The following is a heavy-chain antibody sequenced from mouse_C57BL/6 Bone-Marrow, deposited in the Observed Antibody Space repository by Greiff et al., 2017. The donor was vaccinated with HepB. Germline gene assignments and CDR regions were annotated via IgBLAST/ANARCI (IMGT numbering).Heavy chain of an antibody. CDR3: AREGGVITTVDWYFDV. V-gene: IGHV1-55*01. D-gene: IGHD1-1*01. Sequence: VKLQQPGAELVKPGASVKMSCKASGYTFTSYWITWVKQRPGQGLEWIGDIYPGSGSTNYNEKFKSKATLTVDTSSSTAYMQLSSLTSEDSAVYYCAREGGVITTVDWYFDVWGTGTTVTVSS. CDR1: GYTFTSYW. J-gene: IGHJ1*03. CDR2: IYPGSGST.